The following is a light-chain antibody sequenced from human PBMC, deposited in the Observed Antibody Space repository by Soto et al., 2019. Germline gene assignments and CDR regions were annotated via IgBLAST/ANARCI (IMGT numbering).Light chain of an antibody. CDR2: DAS. CDR3: QQRSNWQGAT. CDR1: ESVVSSY. V-gene: IGKV3D-20*02. J-gene: IGKJ4*01. Sequence: EVVLTQSPATLSLSPGERATLSCRATESVVSSYLAWYQLKPGQAPRLLIYDASSRATGIPDRFSGSGSGTDFTLTISRLEPEDFAVYYCQQRSNWQGATFGGGTKVDI.